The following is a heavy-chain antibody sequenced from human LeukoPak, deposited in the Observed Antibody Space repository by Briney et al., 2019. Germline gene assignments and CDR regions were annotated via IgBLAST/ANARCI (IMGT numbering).Heavy chain of an antibody. CDR1: GYSISSGYY. CDR3: ARQGQYYDFWSGYVNWFDP. CDR2: IYHSGST. V-gene: IGHV4-38-2*01. J-gene: IGHJ5*02. Sequence: SETLSLTCAVSGYSISSGYYWGWIRQPPGKGLEWIGSIYHSGSTYYNPSLKSRVTISVDTSKNQFSLKLSSVTAADTAVYYCARQGQYYDFWSGYVNWFDPWGQGTLATVSS. D-gene: IGHD3-3*01.